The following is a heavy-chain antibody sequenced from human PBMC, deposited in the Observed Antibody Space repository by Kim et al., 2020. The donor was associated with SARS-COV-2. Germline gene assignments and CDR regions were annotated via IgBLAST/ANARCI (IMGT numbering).Heavy chain of an antibody. CDR1: GFTFSSYS. CDR2: ISSSSSYI. J-gene: IGHJ6*02. Sequence: GGSLRLSCAASGFTFSSYSMNWVRQAPGKGLEWVSSISSSSSYIYYADSVKGRFTISRDNAKNSLYLQMNSLRAEDTAVYYCARALIRYCSGGSCPRDYYGMDVWGQGTTVTVSS. CDR3: ARALIRYCSGGSCPRDYYGMDV. V-gene: IGHV3-21*01. D-gene: IGHD2-15*01.